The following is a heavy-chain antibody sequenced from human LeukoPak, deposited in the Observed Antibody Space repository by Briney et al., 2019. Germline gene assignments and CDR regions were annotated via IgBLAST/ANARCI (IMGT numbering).Heavy chain of an antibody. CDR1: GFTFSSYW. D-gene: IGHD3-22*01. CDR3: AKASDSSGYYDY. Sequence: GGSLRLSCAASGFTFSSYWMSWVRQAPGKGLEWVSAISGSGGSTYYADSVKGRFTISRDNSKNTLYLQMNSLRAEDTAVYYCAKASDSSGYYDYWGQGTLVTVSS. V-gene: IGHV3-23*01. CDR2: ISGSGGST. J-gene: IGHJ4*02.